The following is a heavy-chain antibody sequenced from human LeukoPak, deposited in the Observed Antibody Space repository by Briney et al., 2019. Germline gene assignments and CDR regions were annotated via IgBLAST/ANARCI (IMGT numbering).Heavy chain of an antibody. CDR1: GGSVSSYQ. J-gene: IGHJ4*02. D-gene: IGHD6-13*01. CDR3: ARDGSSWPFFDS. V-gene: IGHV4-4*07. Sequence: SETLSLTCTVSGGSVSSYQWSWMRQPAGKGLDWIGRIFASGSTNYNPSLKSRVTMSVDTSKNQFSLKLISVTAADTAVYYCARDGSSWPFFDSWGQGTLVTVSS. CDR2: IFASGST.